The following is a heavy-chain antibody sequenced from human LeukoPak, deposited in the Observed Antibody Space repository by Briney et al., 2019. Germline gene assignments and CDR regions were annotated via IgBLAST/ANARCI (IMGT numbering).Heavy chain of an antibody. CDR3: ARRSAMGYYFDF. V-gene: IGHV5-51*01. D-gene: IGHD5-18*01. J-gene: IGHJ4*02. CDR1: EYSLTSYW. Sequence: GESLKISCKGSEYSLTSYWIGWVRQMPGKGLEWMGIIYPGDSDTKYSPSFQGQVTISADKSINTAYLQWSSLKASDTAMYYCARRSAMGYYFDFWGPGTLVTVYS. CDR2: IYPGDSDT.